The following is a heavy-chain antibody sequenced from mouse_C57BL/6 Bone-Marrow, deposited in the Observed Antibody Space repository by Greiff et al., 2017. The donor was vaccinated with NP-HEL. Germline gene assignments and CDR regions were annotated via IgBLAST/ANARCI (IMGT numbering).Heavy chain of an antibody. CDR1: GYTFTSYW. CDR3: ADYGSSPWFAY. D-gene: IGHD1-1*01. V-gene: IGHV1-64*01. Sequence: QVQLQQPGAELVKPGASVKLSCKASGYTFTSYWMHWVKQRPGQGLEWIGMIHPNSGSTNYNEKFKSKATLTVDISSSTAYMQLSSLTSEDSAVYYCADYGSSPWFAYWGQGTLVTVSA. CDR2: IHPNSGST. J-gene: IGHJ3*01.